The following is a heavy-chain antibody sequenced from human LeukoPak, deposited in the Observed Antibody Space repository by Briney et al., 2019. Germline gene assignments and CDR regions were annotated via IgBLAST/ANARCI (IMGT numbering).Heavy chain of an antibody. CDR1: GGSISSYY. V-gene: IGHV4-34*01. CDR2: INHSGST. CDR3: ARLTMVRGAYDY. Sequence: SETLSLTCTVSGGSISSYYWSWIRQPPGKGLEWIGEINHSGSTNYNPSLKSRVTISVDTSKNQFSLKLSSVTAADTAVYYCARLTMVRGAYDYWGQGTLVTVSS. D-gene: IGHD3-10*01. J-gene: IGHJ4*02.